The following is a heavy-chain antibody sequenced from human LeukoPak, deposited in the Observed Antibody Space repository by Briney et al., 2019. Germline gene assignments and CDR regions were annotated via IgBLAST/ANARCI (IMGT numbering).Heavy chain of an antibody. CDR3: ARDRYYYDSSGYDGFYAFDI. Sequence: KPLETLSLTCAVSGGSISSSNWWSWVRQPPGKGLEWIGEIYHSGSTNYNPSLKSRVTISVDKSKNQFSLKLSSVTAADTAVYYCARDRYYYDSSGYDGFYAFDIWGQGTMVTVSS. CDR2: IYHSGST. J-gene: IGHJ3*02. V-gene: IGHV4-4*02. D-gene: IGHD3-22*01. CDR1: GGSISSSNW.